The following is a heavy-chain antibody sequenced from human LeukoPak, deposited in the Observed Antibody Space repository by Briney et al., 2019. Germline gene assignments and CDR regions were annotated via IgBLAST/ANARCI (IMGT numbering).Heavy chain of an antibody. CDR2: ISWNSGSI. D-gene: IGHD2-2*01. Sequence: GGSLRLSCAASGFTFSSYWMHWVRQPPGKGLEWVSGISWNSGSIGYADSVKGRFTISRDNAKNSLYLQMNSLRAEDTALYYCAKDMGSTGDDSFDYWGQGTLVTVSS. CDR3: AKDMGSTGDDSFDY. CDR1: GFTFSSYW. V-gene: IGHV3-9*01. J-gene: IGHJ4*02.